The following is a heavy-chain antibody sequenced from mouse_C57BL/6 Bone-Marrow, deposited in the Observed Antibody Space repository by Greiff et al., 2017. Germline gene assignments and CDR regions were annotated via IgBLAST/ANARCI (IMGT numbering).Heavy chain of an antibody. J-gene: IGHJ3*01. CDR2: IYPGGGYT. CDR3: ARRNYYGSSYGWFAY. CDR1: GYTFTNYC. V-gene: IGHV1-63*01. Sequence: QVQLKESGAELVRPGTSVKMSCKASGYTFTNYCIGWAKQRPGHGLEWIGDIYPGGGYTNYNEKFKGNATLTADKSSSTAYMPFSSLTSEDSAIYYCARRNYYGSSYGWFAYWGQGTLVIVSA. D-gene: IGHD1-1*01.